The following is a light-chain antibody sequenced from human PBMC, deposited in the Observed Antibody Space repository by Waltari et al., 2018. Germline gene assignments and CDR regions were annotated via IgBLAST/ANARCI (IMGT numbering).Light chain of an antibody. CDR3: QQRSNLPPT. Sequence: CNGRPSVSRAVTLSQQKPVQAPMLLVHDVSNRAAGIPARFSVSGSGTDFTLTISSLEAEDFAVYYCQQRSNLPPTFGQGTKVEIK. V-gene: IGKV3-11*01. J-gene: IGKJ1*01. CDR2: DVS. CDR1: PSVSRA.